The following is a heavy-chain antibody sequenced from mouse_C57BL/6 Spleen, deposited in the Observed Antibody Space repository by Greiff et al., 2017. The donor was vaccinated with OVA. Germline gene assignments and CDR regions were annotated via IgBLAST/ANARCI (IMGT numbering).Heavy chain of an antibody. CDR3: AIVPVSSYWYFDV. CDR1: GYAFSSSW. D-gene: IGHD1-3*01. CDR2: IYPGGGAT. V-gene: IGHV1-82*01. Sequence: VQLQQSGPELVKPGASVKISCKASGYAFSSSWMNWVKQRPGKGLEWIGRIYPGGGATNYNGKFKGKATLTADKSSSTAYMQLSSLTSEDSAVYVCAIVPVSSYWYFDVWGTGTTVTVSS. J-gene: IGHJ1*03.